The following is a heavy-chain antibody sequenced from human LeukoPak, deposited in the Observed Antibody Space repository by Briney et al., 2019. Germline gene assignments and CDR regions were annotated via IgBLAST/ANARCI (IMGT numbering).Heavy chain of an antibody. Sequence: KSGGSLRLSCAASGLTFSSYSMNWVRQAPGKGLEWVSSISSSSSYIYYADSVKGRFTISRDNAKNSLYLQMNSLRAEDTAVYYCARDLAPYYYDSSGYYSGPFDYWGQGTLVTVSS. CDR1: GLTFSSYS. CDR2: ISSSSSYI. J-gene: IGHJ4*02. D-gene: IGHD3-22*01. CDR3: ARDLAPYYYDSSGYYSGPFDY. V-gene: IGHV3-21*01.